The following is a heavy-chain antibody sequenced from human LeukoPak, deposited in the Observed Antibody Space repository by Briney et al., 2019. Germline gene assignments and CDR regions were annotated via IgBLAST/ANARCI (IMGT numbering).Heavy chain of an antibody. J-gene: IGHJ4*02. V-gene: IGHV4-39*01. CDR2: FYYSGSS. D-gene: IGHD6-13*01. Sequence: SETLSLTCTVSGGSISSSSYYWGWIRQPPGRGLVWIGSFYYSGSSYYNPSLRSRVTISVDTSKNQFSLRLSSVTATDTAVYYCARRLAGTEDYWGQGTLVTVSS. CDR1: GGSISSSSYY. CDR3: ARRLAGTEDY.